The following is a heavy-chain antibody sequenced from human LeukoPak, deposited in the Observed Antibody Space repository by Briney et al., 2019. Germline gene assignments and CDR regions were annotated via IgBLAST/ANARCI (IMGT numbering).Heavy chain of an antibody. Sequence: GASVKVSCKASGYTFTSYDINWVRQATGQGLEWMEWMNPNSGNSGYAQKFQGRVTMTRDTSISTAYMELSSLRSEDTAVFYCVRGKYYYDSSGYFDYWGQGTLVTVSS. CDR2: MNPNSGNS. J-gene: IGHJ4*02. CDR1: GYTFTSYD. V-gene: IGHV1-8*01. CDR3: VRGKYYYDSSGYFDY. D-gene: IGHD3-22*01.